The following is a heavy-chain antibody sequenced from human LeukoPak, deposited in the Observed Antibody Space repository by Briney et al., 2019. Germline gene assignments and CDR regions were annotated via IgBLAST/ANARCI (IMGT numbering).Heavy chain of an antibody. CDR1: GYTFTGYY. V-gene: IGHV1-2*02. D-gene: IGHD6-13*01. J-gene: IGHJ3*02. CDR2: VNPNSGGT. CDR3: ARDLQGSSWSWAFDI. Sequence: GASVKVSCKASGYTFTGYYMHWVRQAPGQGLEWMGWVNPNSGGTNYAQKFQGRVTMTRDTSISTAYMELSRLRSDDTAVYYCARDLQGSSWSWAFDIWGQGTMVTVSS.